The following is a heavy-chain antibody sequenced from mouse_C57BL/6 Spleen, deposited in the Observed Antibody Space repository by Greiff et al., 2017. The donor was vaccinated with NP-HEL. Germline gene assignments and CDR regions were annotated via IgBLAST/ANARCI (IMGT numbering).Heavy chain of an antibody. CDR1: GYTFTSYW. CDR3: ARGGYYGSSGYFDV. J-gene: IGHJ1*03. V-gene: IGHV1-64*01. Sequence: VQLQQPGAELVKPGASVKLSCKASGYTFTSYWMHWVKQRPGQGLEWIGMIHPNSGSTNYNEKFKSKATLTVDKSSSTAYMQLSSLTSEDSAVYYCARGGYYGSSGYFDVWGTGTTVTVSS. CDR2: IHPNSGST. D-gene: IGHD1-1*01.